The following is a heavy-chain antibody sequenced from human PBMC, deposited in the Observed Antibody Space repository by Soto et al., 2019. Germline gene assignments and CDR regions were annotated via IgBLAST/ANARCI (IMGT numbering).Heavy chain of an antibody. D-gene: IGHD6-6*01. V-gene: IGHV1-69*01. CDR3: ARDVRIEYSSSYGMDV. J-gene: IGHJ6*02. CDR1: GGTFSSYA. Sequence: QVQLVQSGAEVKKPGSSVKVSCKASGGTFSSYAISWVRQAPGQGLEWMGGIIPIFGTANYAQKFQGRVTITADESTSTAYMELSSLRSEDTAVYDCARDVRIEYSSSYGMDVWGQGTTVTVSS. CDR2: IIPIFGTA.